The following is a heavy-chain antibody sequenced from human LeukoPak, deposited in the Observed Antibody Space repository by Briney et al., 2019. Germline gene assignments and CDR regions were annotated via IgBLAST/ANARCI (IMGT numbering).Heavy chain of an antibody. CDR3: VRGGGAFCGNDCYRNFDY. Sequence: GGSLRLSCAAPGFTFSNYAMSWVRQAPGKGLEWVSVIYSGGSTYYAGSVKGRFTISRDNSKNTLSLQMTSLRGEDTAVYYCVRGGGAFCGNDCYRNFDYWGQGTLVTVSS. D-gene: IGHD2-21*02. CDR1: GFTFSNYA. V-gene: IGHV3-66*01. CDR2: IYSGGST. J-gene: IGHJ4*02.